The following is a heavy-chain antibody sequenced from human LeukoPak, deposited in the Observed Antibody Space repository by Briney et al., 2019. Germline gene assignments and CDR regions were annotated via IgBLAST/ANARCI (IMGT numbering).Heavy chain of an antibody. V-gene: IGHV3-23*01. J-gene: IGHJ4*01. CDR1: GFTFSNSA. Sequence: GGSLRLSCAASGFTFSNSAMSWVRQAPGKGLEWVSTLSGSGITTYYADSVKGRFTISRDNSRNTLYLQMNSLRAEDTAVYYCAKGIYSSGWSYSDYWGHGTLVTVSS. D-gene: IGHD6-19*01. CDR2: LSGSGITT. CDR3: AKGIYSSGWSYSDY.